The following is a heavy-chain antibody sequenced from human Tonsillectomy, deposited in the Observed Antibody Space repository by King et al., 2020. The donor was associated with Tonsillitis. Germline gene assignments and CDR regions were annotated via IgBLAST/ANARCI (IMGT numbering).Heavy chain of an antibody. J-gene: IGHJ3*02. Sequence: VQLQESGPGLVKPSETLSLTCTVSGYSISSGYYWGWLRPPPGKGLEWIGSIYHSGSTYYNPSLKSRVTISVDTSKNQFSLKLSSVTAADTAVYYCARVLGVAASDAFDIWGQGTMATVSS. V-gene: IGHV4-38-2*02. CDR1: GYSISSGYY. D-gene: IGHD2-15*01. CDR3: ARVLGVAASDAFDI. CDR2: IYHSGST.